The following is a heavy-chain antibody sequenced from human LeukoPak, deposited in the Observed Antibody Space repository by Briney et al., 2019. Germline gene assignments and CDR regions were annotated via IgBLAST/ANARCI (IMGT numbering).Heavy chain of an antibody. CDR2: ISGSGGST. V-gene: IGHV3-23*01. CDR1: GLTFSRHA. J-gene: IGHJ4*02. Sequence: GGFLGLSCAASGLTFSRHAMSWVRQAPGKGLEWVSSISGSGGSTYYADSVKGRFTISRDNAKNTLYLQMNSLRAEDTAVYYCAKDYGDLKEDFWGQGTPVTVSS. CDR3: AKDYGDLKEDF. D-gene: IGHD4-17*01.